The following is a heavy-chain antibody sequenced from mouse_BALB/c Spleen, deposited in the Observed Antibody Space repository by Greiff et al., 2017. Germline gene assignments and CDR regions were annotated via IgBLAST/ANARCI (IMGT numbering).Heavy chain of an antibody. Sequence: EADGGLVQPKGSLKLSCAASGFTFNTYAMNWVRQAPGKGLEWVARIRSKSNNYATYYADSVKDRFTISRDDSLSMLYLQMNNLKTEDTAMYYCVRHRDYGNYNAMDYWGQGTSVTVSS. CDR1: GFTFNTYA. CDR3: VRHRDYGNYNAMDY. D-gene: IGHD2-1*01. V-gene: IGHV10-1*02. CDR2: IRSKSNNYAT. J-gene: IGHJ4*01.